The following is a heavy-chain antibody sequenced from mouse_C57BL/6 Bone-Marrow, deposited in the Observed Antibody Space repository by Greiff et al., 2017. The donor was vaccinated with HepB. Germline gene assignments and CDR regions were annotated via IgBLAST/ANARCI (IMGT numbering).Heavy chain of an antibody. D-gene: IGHD2-4*01. CDR3: ARDHGDYDYFDY. Sequence: EVQLQESGPGMVKPSQSLSLTCTVTGYSITSGYDWHWIRHFPGNKLEWMGYISYSGSTNYNPSLKSRISITHDTSKNHFFLKLNSVTTEDTATYYCARDHGDYDYFDYWGQGTTLTVSS. V-gene: IGHV3-1*01. J-gene: IGHJ2*01. CDR2: ISYSGST. CDR1: GYSITSGYD.